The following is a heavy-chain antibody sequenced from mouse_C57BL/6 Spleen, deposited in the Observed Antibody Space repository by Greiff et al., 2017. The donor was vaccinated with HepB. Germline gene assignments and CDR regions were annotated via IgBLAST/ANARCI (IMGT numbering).Heavy chain of an antibody. D-gene: IGHD1-3*01. Sequence: DVKLVESGPGLVKPSQSLSLTCSVTGYSITSGYYWNWIRQFPGNKLEWMGYISYDGSNNYNPSLKNRISITRDTSKNQFFLKLNSVTTEDTATYYCARYNYWYFDVWGTGTTVTVSS. CDR3: ARYNYWYFDV. CDR2: ISYDGSN. V-gene: IGHV3-6*01. J-gene: IGHJ1*03. CDR1: GYSITSGYY.